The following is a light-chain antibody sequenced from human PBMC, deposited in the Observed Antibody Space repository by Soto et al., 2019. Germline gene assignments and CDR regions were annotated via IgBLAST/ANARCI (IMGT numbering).Light chain of an antibody. J-gene: IGKJ1*01. CDR1: QNINTN. Sequence: EIVLTQAPVTLSLSPGEGATLSCKASQNINTNLGWYQQKPGQAPSLLIYDASLRATGIPARFTGSGSGTDFTLTINSLEPEDFAVYYCQQRGNWPRTWAFGQGTKVEVK. CDR3: QQRGNWPRTWA. CDR2: DAS. V-gene: IGKV3-11*01.